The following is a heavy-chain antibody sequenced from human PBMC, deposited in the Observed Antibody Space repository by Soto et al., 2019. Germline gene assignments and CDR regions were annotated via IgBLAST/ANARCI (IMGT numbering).Heavy chain of an antibody. CDR2: IYYSGST. Sequence: PSETLSLTCTVSGGSISSYYWSWIRQPPGKGLEWIGYIYYSGSTNYNPSLKSRVTISVDTSKNQFSLKLSSVTAADTAVYYCAREVQQLYYYYYMDVWGKGTTVTVSS. CDR1: GGSISSYY. V-gene: IGHV4-59*01. CDR3: AREVQQLYYYYYMDV. D-gene: IGHD6-13*01. J-gene: IGHJ6*03.